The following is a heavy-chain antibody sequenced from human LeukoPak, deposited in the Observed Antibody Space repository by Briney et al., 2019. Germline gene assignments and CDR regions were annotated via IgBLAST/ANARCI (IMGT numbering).Heavy chain of an antibody. D-gene: IGHD2-8*01. CDR2: INPNSGGT. J-gene: IGHJ5*02. V-gene: IGHV1-2*02. CDR3: ARGRRLMVYAGWFDP. Sequence: ASVKVSCKASGYTFTDYAMNWVRQAPGQGLECMGWINPNSGGTNYAQKFQGRVTMTRDTSISTAYMELSRLRSDDTAVYYCARGRRLMVYAGWFDPWGQGTLVTVSS. CDR1: GYTFTDYA.